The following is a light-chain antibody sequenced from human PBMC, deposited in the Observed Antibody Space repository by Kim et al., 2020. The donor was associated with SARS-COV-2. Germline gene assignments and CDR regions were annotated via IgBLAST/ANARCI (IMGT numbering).Light chain of an antibody. CDR1: SSNIGAGYD. Sequence: VTISCTGSSSNIGAGYDVHWYQQVPGTAPKLLMYDNSNRPSGVPDRFSGSKSGTSASLAITGLQAEDEADYYCQSYDSSLSGSRVFGGGTKVTVL. CDR3: QSYDSSLSGSRV. CDR2: DNS. V-gene: IGLV1-40*01. J-gene: IGLJ3*02.